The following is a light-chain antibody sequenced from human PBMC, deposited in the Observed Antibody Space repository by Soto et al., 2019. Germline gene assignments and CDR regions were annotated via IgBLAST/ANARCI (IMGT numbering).Light chain of an antibody. CDR3: QQYNHWPVT. Sequence: EIVLRQSPATLSLSPLERATLSFVSIQSGSSYLAWYQQKPGQAPRLLIYDASNRATGIPARFSGSGSGTDFPLTINRLPSEDPAVYYCQQYNHWPVTFGGGTKVDIK. CDR1: QSGSSY. CDR2: DAS. J-gene: IGKJ4*01. V-gene: IGKV3-11*01.